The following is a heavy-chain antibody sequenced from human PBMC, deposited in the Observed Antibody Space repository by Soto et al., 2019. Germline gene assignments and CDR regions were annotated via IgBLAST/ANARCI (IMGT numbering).Heavy chain of an antibody. V-gene: IGHV3-49*03. CDR2: IRSKAYGGTT. CDR1: GFTFGDYA. J-gene: IGHJ4*02. CDR3: TRGTILTGPAYFDE. Sequence: GGSLRLSCTASGFTFGDYAMSWFRQAPGKGLEWVGFIRSKAYGGTTEYAASVKGRFTISRDDPKSIAYLQMNSLKTEDTAVYYCTRGTILTGPAYFDEWGQGTLVTVSS. D-gene: IGHD3-9*01.